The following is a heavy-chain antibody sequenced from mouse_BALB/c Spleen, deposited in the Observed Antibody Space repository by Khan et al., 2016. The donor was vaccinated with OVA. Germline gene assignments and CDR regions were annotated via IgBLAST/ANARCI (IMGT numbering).Heavy chain of an antibody. J-gene: IGHJ3*01. D-gene: IGHD3-2*02. Sequence: QVQLKESGAELVRPGTSLKVSCKASGYAFSDYLIEWLKQRPGQGLEWIGMINPESGDTKFNEKFKAKAAMTADKSSRTAYMPLSSLTSDDSAVYFCARSGYGFGAYWGQGTLVTVSA. CDR3: ARSGYGFGAY. CDR1: GYAFSDYL. CDR2: INPESGDT. V-gene: IGHV1-54*01.